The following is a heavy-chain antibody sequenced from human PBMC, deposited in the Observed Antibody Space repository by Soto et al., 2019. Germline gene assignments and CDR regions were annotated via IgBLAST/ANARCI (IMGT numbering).Heavy chain of an antibody. D-gene: IGHD3-22*01. CDR2: TDSLGNT. J-gene: IGHJ4*02. CDR3: ARQIHDSSGYYYAY. Sequence: SETLSLTCTVSWGSSSSRSYYWGWIRQPPGQGLEWRGTTDSLGNTYYHPSLKSRVTISVHKSKSQLFLKLSSVTAPDTAVYYCARQIHDSSGYYYAYWGQGTLVTVSA. CDR1: WGSSSSRSYY. V-gene: IGHV4-39*01.